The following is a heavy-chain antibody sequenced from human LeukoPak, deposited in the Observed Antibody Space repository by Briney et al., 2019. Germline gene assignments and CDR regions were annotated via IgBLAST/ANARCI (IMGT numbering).Heavy chain of an antibody. CDR1: GFTFSSYE. V-gene: IGHV3-48*03. CDR3: ARSPGSGSYYPPSYYFDY. Sequence: GGSLRLSCAASGFTFSSYEMNWVRQAPGKGLEWVSYISSGSTIYYADSVKGRFTISRDNAKNSLYLQMNSLRAEDTAVYYCARSPGSGSYYPPSYYFDYWGQGTLVTVSS. D-gene: IGHD3-10*01. J-gene: IGHJ4*02. CDR2: ISSGSTI.